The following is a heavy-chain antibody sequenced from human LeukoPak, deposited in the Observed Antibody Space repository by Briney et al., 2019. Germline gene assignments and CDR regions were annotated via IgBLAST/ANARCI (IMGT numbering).Heavy chain of an antibody. Sequence: GGSLRLSCAATGFTFSKHWMSWVRQTVGKGLECVAQIREDGNEKHYVDSVKGRFTISRDNAKNSLFLQMNNLRAEDTAVYYCARDPYSGRYGDYYYYYMDVWGKGTTVTISS. D-gene: IGHD1-26*01. V-gene: IGHV3-7*01. CDR1: GFTFSKHW. CDR3: ARDPYSGRYGDYYYYYMDV. J-gene: IGHJ6*03. CDR2: IREDGNEK.